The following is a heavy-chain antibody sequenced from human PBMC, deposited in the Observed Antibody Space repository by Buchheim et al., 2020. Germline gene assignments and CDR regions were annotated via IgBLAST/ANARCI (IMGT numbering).Heavy chain of an antibody. Sequence: QVQLVESGGGVVQPGRSLRLSCAASGFTFSSYGMHWVRQAPGKGQEWVAVISYDGSNKYYADSVKGRFTISRDNSKNTLYLQMNSLRAEDTAVYYCAKASYYYDSSGYYQTTYYFDYWGQGTL. CDR1: GFTFSSYG. D-gene: IGHD3-22*01. J-gene: IGHJ4*02. CDR3: AKASYYYDSSGYYQTTYYFDY. V-gene: IGHV3-30*18. CDR2: ISYDGSNK.